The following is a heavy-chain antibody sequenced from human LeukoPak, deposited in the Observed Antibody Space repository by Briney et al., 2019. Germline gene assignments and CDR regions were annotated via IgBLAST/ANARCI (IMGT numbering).Heavy chain of an antibody. V-gene: IGHV3-15*01. J-gene: IGHJ4*02. Sequence: GGSLRLSCAASGFTFSNAWMSWVRQAPGKGLEWVGRIKSKTDGGTTDYAAPVKGRFTISRDDSKNTLYLQMNSLKTEDTAVYYCTIDRQYREFDYWGQGTLVTVSS. CDR3: TIDRQYREFDY. D-gene: IGHD1-14*01. CDR1: GFTFSNAW. CDR2: IKSKTDGGTT.